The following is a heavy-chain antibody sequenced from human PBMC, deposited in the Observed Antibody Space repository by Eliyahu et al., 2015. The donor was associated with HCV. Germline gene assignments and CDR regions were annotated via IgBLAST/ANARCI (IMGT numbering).Heavy chain of an antibody. CDR2: IYYNGNT. V-gene: IGHV4-59*01. CDR1: XGSISDYY. Sequence: QVQLQESGPGLVKPSETLSLTCXVSXGSISDYYWSWIRQPXGKGLEWIGNIYYNGNTNYNPPLKSRVTISVDTSKNQFSLKLSSVTAADTAVYYCARARKSYTHFDYWGQGTLVTVSS. J-gene: IGHJ4*02. D-gene: IGHD3-10*01. CDR3: ARARKSYTHFDY.